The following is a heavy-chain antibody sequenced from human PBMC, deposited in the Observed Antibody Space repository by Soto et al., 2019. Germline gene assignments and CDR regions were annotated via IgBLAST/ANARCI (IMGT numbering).Heavy chain of an antibody. V-gene: IGHV3-64*01. J-gene: IGHJ6*03. D-gene: IGHD6-6*01. CDR1: GFTLGGYA. CDR3: ARRARPDFYYMDV. CDR2: ISSNGVGT. Sequence: HPGGSLRLSCAASGFTLGGYAMDWVRQAPGKGLEYVSGISSNGVGTYYANSVQGRFTISRDNSKNTVYLQMGSLRPEDMAVYYCARRARPDFYYMDVWGKGTTVTVSS.